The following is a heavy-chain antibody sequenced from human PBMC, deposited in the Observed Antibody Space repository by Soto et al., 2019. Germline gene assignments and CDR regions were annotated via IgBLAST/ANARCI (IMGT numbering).Heavy chain of an antibody. V-gene: IGHV3-23*01. D-gene: IGHD5-12*01. CDR1: GFTFKNYD. CDR2: ISASGGST. CDR3: AKHHSVGYGFSDLDY. J-gene: IGHJ4*02. Sequence: PGGSLRLSCAASGFTFKNYDMTWVRQAPGKGLEWVSTISASGGSTYYADSVKGRFTISRDNSKNTLYLQMNSLRAEDTAFYYCAKHHSVGYGFSDLDYWGQGTLVTVSS.